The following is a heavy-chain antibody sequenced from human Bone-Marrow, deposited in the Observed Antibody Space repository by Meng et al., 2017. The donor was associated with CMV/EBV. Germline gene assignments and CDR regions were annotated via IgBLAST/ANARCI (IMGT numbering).Heavy chain of an antibody. Sequence: GGSLRLSCAASGFTFSSYWMSWVRQAPGKGLEWVANIKQDASEKYYVDSVKGRFTISRDNAKNSLYLQMNSLRAEDTAVYYCARFVVTGTTAQTDDAFDIWGKGTMVTFSS. V-gene: IGHV3-7*01. CDR3: ARFVVTGTTAQTDDAFDI. CDR2: IKQDASEK. CDR1: GFTFSSYW. D-gene: IGHD1-20*01. J-gene: IGHJ3*02.